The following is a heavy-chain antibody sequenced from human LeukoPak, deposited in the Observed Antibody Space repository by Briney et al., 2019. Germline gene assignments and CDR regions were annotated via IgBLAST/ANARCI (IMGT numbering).Heavy chain of an antibody. CDR3: AKDGSYYNFDY. Sequence: PGASLRLSCAASGFTFSTYAMSWVRQAPGKGLEWVSVISGSGGYTDYADSVKGRLTISRDNSKNTLYLQMNSLRAEDTAVYYCAKDGSYYNFDYWGQGTLVTVSP. CDR1: GFTFSTYA. V-gene: IGHV3-23*01. J-gene: IGHJ4*02. CDR2: ISGSGGYT. D-gene: IGHD3-10*01.